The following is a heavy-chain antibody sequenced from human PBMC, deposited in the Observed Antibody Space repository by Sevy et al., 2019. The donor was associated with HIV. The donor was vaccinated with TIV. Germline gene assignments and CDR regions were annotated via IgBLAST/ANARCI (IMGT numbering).Heavy chain of an antibody. CDR1: GGSISSYY. Sequence: SETLSLTCTVSGGSISSYYWSWIRQPPGKGLEWIGYIYYSGSTNYNPSLKSRVTLSVDTSKNQFSLKLSSVTAADTAVYYCAREIVVVPAAMGALHYYYYMDVWGKGTTVTVSS. D-gene: IGHD2-2*01. CDR3: AREIVVVPAAMGALHYYYYMDV. CDR2: IYYSGST. J-gene: IGHJ6*03. V-gene: IGHV4-59*01.